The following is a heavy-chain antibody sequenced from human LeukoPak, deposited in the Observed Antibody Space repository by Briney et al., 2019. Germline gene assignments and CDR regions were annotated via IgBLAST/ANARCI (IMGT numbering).Heavy chain of an antibody. V-gene: IGHV4-4*07. CDR3: VRGRGDS. J-gene: IGHJ4*02. CDR1: GDSISSYY. D-gene: IGHD3-16*01. Sequence: SETLSLTCTVSGDSISSYYWSWIRQPAGKGLEWIGRIHPSGSTNYNPSLKSRVTLSVDTSKNQFSLKLSSVTAADTAVYWCVRGRGDSWGQGTLVTVSS. CDR2: IHPSGST.